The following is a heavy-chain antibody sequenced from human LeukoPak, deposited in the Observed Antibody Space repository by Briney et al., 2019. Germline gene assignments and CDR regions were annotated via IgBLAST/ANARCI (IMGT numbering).Heavy chain of an antibody. CDR2: IYYSGST. CDR1: GGSISSSSYY. J-gene: IGHJ4*02. CDR3: ARARVPYAYYFDY. Sequence: PSETLSLTCTVSGGSISSSSYYWGWIRQPPGKGLEWIGSIYYSGSTYYNPSLKSRVTISVDTSKNQFSLKLTSVTPADTAVYYCARARVPYAYYFDYWGQGILVTVSS. D-gene: IGHD2-2*01. V-gene: IGHV4-39*07.